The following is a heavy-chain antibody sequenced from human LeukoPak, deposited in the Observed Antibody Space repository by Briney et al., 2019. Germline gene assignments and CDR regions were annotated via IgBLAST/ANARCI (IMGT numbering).Heavy chain of an antibody. J-gene: IGHJ3*02. Sequence: SETLSLTCTVSGGSISSYYWSWIRQPPGKGLEWIGEINHSGSTNYNPYLKSRVTISVDTSKNQFSLKLSSVTAADTAVYYCATNNLIAVAGAKDDAFDIWGQGTMVTVSS. V-gene: IGHV4-34*01. CDR2: INHSGST. CDR3: ATNNLIAVAGAKDDAFDI. CDR1: GGSISSYY. D-gene: IGHD6-19*01.